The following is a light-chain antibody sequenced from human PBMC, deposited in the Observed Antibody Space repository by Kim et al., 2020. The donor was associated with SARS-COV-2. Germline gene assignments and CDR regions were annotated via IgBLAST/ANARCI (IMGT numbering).Light chain of an antibody. CDR2: EDN. Sequence: VTISCTRSCGSMNSNYVRWTQQRPSSAPTTVIYEDNQRPSRGPDRISGSIDSASNSASLTISGLKTEDEADYYCQSYDSSIHVVFGGGTKVTVL. J-gene: IGLJ2*01. CDR1: CGSMNSNY. V-gene: IGLV6-57*03. CDR3: QSYDSSIHVV.